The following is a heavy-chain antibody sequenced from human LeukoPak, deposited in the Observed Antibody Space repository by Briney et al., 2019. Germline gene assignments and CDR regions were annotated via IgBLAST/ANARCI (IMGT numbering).Heavy chain of an antibody. CDR3: ARSLMVRGVQTQSFDY. CDR1: GYTFTGYY. CDR2: INPNSGGT. V-gene: IGHV1-2*04. J-gene: IGHJ4*02. Sequence: GASVKVSCKSSGYTFTGYYMHWVRQAPGQGLEWMGWINPNSGGTNYAQKFQGWVTMTRDTSISTAYMELSRLRSDDTAVYYCARSLMVRGVQTQSFDYWGQGTLVTVSS. D-gene: IGHD3-10*01.